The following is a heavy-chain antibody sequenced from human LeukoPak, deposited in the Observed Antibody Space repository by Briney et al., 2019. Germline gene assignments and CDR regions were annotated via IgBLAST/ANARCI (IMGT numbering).Heavy chain of an antibody. CDR3: AREVALGYCSSTSCYPAFQRPSPNDY. CDR1: GYTFTSYD. J-gene: IGHJ4*02. D-gene: IGHD2-2*01. CDR2: INPNSGNT. V-gene: IGHV1-8*01. Sequence: ASVKVSCKASGYTFTSYDINWVRQATGQGLEWMGWINPNSGNTGYAQKFQGRIIMTTDTSTSTAYMELRSLRSDDTAVYYCAREVALGYCSSTSCYPAFQRPSPNDYWGQGTLVTVSS.